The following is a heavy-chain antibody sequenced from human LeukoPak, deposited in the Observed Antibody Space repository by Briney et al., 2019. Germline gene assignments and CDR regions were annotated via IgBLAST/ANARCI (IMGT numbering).Heavy chain of an antibody. J-gene: IGHJ4*02. D-gene: IGHD1-26*01. V-gene: IGHV3-30-3*01. CDR1: GFTYDSYS. Sequence: PGRSLRLSCAASGFTYDSYSMHWVRQAPGKGLEWVSVIIYDGTNAHYADSVKGRFTVSGDNSRNTLFLQMNSLRPDDTAVYYCARDPGTRYSVKVGYYFDYWGQGTLVTVSS. CDR2: IIYDGTNA. CDR3: ARDPGTRYSVKVGYYFDY.